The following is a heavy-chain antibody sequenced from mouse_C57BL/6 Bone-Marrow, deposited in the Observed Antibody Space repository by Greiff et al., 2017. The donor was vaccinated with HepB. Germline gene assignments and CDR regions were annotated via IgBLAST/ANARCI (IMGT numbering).Heavy chain of an antibody. V-gene: IGHV1-42*01. CDR1: GYSFTGYY. J-gene: IGHJ3*01. CDR3: ARAAPYGSLPWFAY. CDR2: INPSTGGT. D-gene: IGHD1-1*01. Sequence: VQLQQSGPELVKPGASVKISCKASGYSFTGYYMNWVKQSPEKSLEWIGEINPSTGGTTYNQKFKGKATLTSDTSSSTAYMQLSSLTSEDSAIYFCARAAPYGSLPWFAYWGQGTLVTVSA.